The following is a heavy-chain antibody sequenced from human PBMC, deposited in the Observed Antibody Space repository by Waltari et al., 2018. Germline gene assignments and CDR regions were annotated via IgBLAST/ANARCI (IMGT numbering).Heavy chain of an antibody. V-gene: IGHV1-69-2*01. CDR2: VDPEDGET. CDR1: GYRFTDYY. D-gene: IGHD6-13*01. Sequence: EVQLLQSGTELKKPGSTVKISCQVSGYRFTDYYIHWVQQAPGKGPQWMGRVDPEDGETIYAGRFKGRVTITAETSTETAFMELSSLRSDDTAMYYCAVTLSAAPFYGLDVWGQGTTVTVFS. J-gene: IGHJ6*02. CDR3: AVTLSAAPFYGLDV.